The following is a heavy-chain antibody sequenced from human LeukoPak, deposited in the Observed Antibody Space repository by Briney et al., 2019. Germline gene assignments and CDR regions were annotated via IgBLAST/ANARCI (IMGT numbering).Heavy chain of an antibody. V-gene: IGHV3-53*01. CDR3: AREECSSTSCSLDY. J-gene: IGHJ4*02. CDR1: GFTVSSNY. D-gene: IGHD2-2*01. Sequence: GGSLRLSCAASGFTVSSNYMSWVRQAPGKGLEWVSVIYSGGNTYYADSVKGRFTISRDNSKNTLYLQMNSLRVEDTAVYYCAREECSSTSCSLDYWGQGTLVTVSS. CDR2: IYSGGNT.